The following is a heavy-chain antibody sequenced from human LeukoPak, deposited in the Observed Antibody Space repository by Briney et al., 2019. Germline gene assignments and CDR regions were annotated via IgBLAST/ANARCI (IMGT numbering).Heavy chain of an antibody. CDR2: VYDSENT. J-gene: IGHJ4*02. Sequence: SETLSLTCTVSGASIGGSIYYWGFLRQPPGKGLEWLGSVYDSENTYYHPSLKSRVTISVDTTKKQFSLKLSSGTAADTAVYYCARHPNSQDIDYWGQGTLVTVSS. CDR1: GASIGGSIYY. D-gene: IGHD5-24*01. CDR3: ARHPNSQDIDY. V-gene: IGHV4-39*01.